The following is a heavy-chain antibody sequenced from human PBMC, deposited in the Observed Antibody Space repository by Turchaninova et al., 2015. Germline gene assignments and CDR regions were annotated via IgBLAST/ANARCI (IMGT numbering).Heavy chain of an antibody. CDR3: ARDIIGALWY. CDR2: ISTRGTDI. V-gene: IGHV3-21*05. J-gene: IGHJ4*02. D-gene: IGHD1-26*01. CDR1: VLIFSSFS. Sequence: FVGERVEAGGGVELWVVCAVLIFSSFSMVAVSRAPGKWMEWISYISTRGTDIHYADSVRGRVTVSRDNANNSRYLQMNSLRAEDTGVYYCARDIIGALWYWGQGTLVTVSS.